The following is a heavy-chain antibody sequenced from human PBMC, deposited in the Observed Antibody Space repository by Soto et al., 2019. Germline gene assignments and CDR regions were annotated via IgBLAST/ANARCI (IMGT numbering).Heavy chain of an antibody. J-gene: IGHJ6*02. V-gene: IGHV1-18*04. CDR2: ISAYNGNT. D-gene: IGHD3-3*01. Sequence: VASVKVSCKASGYTFTSYGISWVRQAPGQGLEWMGWISAYNGNTNYAQKLQGRVTMTTDTSTSTAYMELRSLRSDDTAVYYCARGYYDFWSGYSDGTYGMDVWGQGTTVTVSS. CDR3: ARGYYDFWSGYSDGTYGMDV. CDR1: GYTFTSYG.